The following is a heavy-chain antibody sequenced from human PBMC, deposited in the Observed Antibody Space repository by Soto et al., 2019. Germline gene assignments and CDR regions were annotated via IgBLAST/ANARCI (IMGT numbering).Heavy chain of an antibody. CDR2: ISYDGSNK. D-gene: IGHD6-13*01. Sequence: PGGSLRLSCAASGFTFSSYGMHWVRQAPGKGLEWVAVISYDGSNKYYADSVKGRFTISRDNSKNTLYLQMNSLRAEDTAVYYCALLGIAAAGRWFDPWGQGTLVTVSS. V-gene: IGHV3-30*03. J-gene: IGHJ5*02. CDR3: ALLGIAAAGRWFDP. CDR1: GFTFSSYG.